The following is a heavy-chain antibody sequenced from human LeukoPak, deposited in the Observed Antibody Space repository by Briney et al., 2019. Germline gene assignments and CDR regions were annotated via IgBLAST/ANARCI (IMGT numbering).Heavy chain of an antibody. CDR1: GFTFSSYG. V-gene: IGHV3-30*03. D-gene: IGHD6-6*01. Sequence: GGSLRLSCAASGFTFSSYGMHWVRQAPGKGLEWVAVISYDGSNKYYADSVKGRFTISRDNAKNTLYLQMNSLRAEDTAVYYCATPRGSSSYWGQGTLATVSS. J-gene: IGHJ4*02. CDR3: ATPRGSSSY. CDR2: ISYDGSNK.